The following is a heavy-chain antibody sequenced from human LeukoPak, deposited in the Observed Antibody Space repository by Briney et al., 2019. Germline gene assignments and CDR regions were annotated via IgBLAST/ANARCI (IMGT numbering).Heavy chain of an antibody. Sequence: PGGSLRLSCAASGLTVSRNYMSWVRQAPGKGLESVSVIYSGGSTYYAESVRGRFTISRDNSKNTLYLQMNSLRVEDTAVYYCARGDPILTGYYMTPNDAFDIWGQGTMVTVSS. CDR3: ARGDPILTGYYMTPNDAFDI. CDR1: GLTVSRNY. CDR2: IYSGGST. V-gene: IGHV3-53*01. J-gene: IGHJ3*02. D-gene: IGHD3-9*01.